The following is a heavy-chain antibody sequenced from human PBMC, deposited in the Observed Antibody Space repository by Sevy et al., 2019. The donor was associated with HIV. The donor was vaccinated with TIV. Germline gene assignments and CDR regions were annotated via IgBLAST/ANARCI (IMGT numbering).Heavy chain of an antibody. J-gene: IGHJ6*02. D-gene: IGHD3-16*01. Sequence: GGSLRLSCAASGFTFSSYAMSWVRQAPGKGLEWVSAISGSGGSTYYADSVKGRFTISRDNSKNTLYLQMNSLRAEDTAVYYCAKMITSYYYYGMDVWGQRTTVTVSS. V-gene: IGHV3-23*01. CDR1: GFTFSSYA. CDR2: ISGSGGST. CDR3: AKMITSYYYYGMDV.